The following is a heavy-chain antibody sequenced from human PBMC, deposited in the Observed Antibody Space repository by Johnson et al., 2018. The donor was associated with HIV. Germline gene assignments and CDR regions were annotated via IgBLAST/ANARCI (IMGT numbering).Heavy chain of an antibody. V-gene: IGHV3-23*04. Sequence: MLLVESGGDLVQPGGSLRLSCAASGFTFNNYVMSWVRQAPGKGLGRVSTISNGGFSTYYAASEKGRFPISRDNSKNTLYLQMNSLRAEDTAVYFCVKHYAPMVPYDAFDLWGQGTRVTVSS. J-gene: IGHJ3*01. CDR3: VKHYAPMVPYDAFDL. CDR2: ISNGGFST. D-gene: IGHD3-10*01. CDR1: GFTFNNYV.